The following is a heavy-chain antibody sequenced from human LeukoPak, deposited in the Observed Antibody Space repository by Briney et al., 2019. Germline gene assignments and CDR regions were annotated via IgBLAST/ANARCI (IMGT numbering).Heavy chain of an antibody. J-gene: IGHJ3*02. D-gene: IGHD6-13*01. CDR3: ARTAAEGAFDI. CDR1: GYTFTSYG. V-gene: IGHV1-69*04. CDR2: IIPILGIA. Sequence: SVKVSCKASGYTFTSYGISWVRQAPGQGLEWMGRIIPILGIANYAQKFQGRVTITADKSTSTAYMELSSLRSEDTAVYYCARTAAEGAFDIWGQGTMVTVSS.